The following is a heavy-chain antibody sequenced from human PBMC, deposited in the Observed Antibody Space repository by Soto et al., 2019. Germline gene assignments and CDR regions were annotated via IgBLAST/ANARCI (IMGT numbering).Heavy chain of an antibody. CDR1: GFTFSSYA. D-gene: IGHD3-22*01. CDR3: AKVGGSSGISIDYYTMDV. J-gene: IGHJ6*02. Sequence: EVQLLESGGGLVQPGGSLRLSCAASGFTFSSYAMSWVRQAPGKGLEWVSTISGSGGYTYHADSVKGRFTISRDNSKNTLYLQMISLRAEDTAVHYCAKVGGSSGISIDYYTMDVWGQGTTVTVSS. V-gene: IGHV3-23*01. CDR2: ISGSGGYT.